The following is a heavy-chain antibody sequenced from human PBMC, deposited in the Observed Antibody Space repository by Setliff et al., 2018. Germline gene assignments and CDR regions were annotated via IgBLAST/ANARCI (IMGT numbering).Heavy chain of an antibody. CDR2: IYRSGST. Sequence: PSETLSLTCAVSGYSISSSYFWGWIRQPPGEGLQWIGNIYRSGSTFYNPSLERRVSISVDTSKNQFSLKLNSVTAADTAVYYCARDYQGGWFAPWGQGIMVTVSS. V-gene: IGHV4-38-2*02. CDR3: ARDYQGGWFAP. CDR1: GYSISSSYF. D-gene: IGHD3-16*01. J-gene: IGHJ5*02.